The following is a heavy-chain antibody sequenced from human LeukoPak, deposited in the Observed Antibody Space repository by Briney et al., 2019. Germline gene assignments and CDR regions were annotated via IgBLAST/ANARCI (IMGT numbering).Heavy chain of an antibody. CDR1: RLSFGDYV. CDR2: ISSRCEST. J-gene: IGHJ4*02. D-gene: IGHD5-12*01. Sequence: GGSLRLSCAGPRLSFGDYVMTWVRQAPGKGLEGVSSISSRCESTYYAASVKGRSIISRDNYKKTMYLQINSLRGEDTAIYFCAKIFRGVATIPVDYWGQGTLVTVSS. V-gene: IGHV3-23*01. CDR3: AKIFRGVATIPVDY.